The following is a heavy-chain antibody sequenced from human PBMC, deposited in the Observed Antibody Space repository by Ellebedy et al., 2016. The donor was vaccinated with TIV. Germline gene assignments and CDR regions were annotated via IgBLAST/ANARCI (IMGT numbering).Heavy chain of an antibody. Sequence: ASVKVSCXVSGYTLTELSMHWVRQAPGKGLEWMGGFDPEDGETIYAQKFQGRVTMTRDTSTSTVYMELSSLRAEDTAVYYCARGDHHYYDSSGLPFWGQGTLVTVSS. V-gene: IGHV1-24*01. CDR2: FDPEDGET. CDR3: ARGDHHYYDSSGLPF. CDR1: GYTLTELS. D-gene: IGHD3-22*01. J-gene: IGHJ4*02.